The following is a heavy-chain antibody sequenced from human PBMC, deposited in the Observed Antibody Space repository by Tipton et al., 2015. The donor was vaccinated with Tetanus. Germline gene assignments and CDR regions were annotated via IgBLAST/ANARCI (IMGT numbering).Heavy chain of an antibody. CDR3: ARVRRGCSGGGCYSSFDP. D-gene: IGHD2-15*01. J-gene: IGHJ5*02. CDR2: ISHRGST. Sequence: TLSLTCTVSGGSISSYYWSWIRQPPGEGLEWIGYISHRGSTNYNPPLKSRVTMSVDTSKNQFYLRLSSVTAADTAVYYCARVRRGCSGGGCYSSFDPWGQGSLVIVSS. V-gene: IGHV4-59*01. CDR1: GGSISSYY.